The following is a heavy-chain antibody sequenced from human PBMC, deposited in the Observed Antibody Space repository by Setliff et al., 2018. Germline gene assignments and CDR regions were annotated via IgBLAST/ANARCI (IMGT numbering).Heavy chain of an antibody. Sequence: PSETLSLTCTVSGGSISTYYWSWIRQTPVKGLEWIGYVYYSGTTNYNPLFKSRVTISVDRPKNQFSLKLSSVTAADTGVYYCAGSQGSGGYYSNSPYYFHYWGQGTLVTVS. D-gene: IGHD3-10*01. CDR2: VYYSGTT. V-gene: IGHV4-59*01. CDR1: GGSISTYY. J-gene: IGHJ4*02. CDR3: AGSQGSGGYYSNSPYYFHY.